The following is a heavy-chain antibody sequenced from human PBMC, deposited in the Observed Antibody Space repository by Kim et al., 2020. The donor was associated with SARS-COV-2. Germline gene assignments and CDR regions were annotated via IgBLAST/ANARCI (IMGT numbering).Heavy chain of an antibody. CDR2: IYYSGST. Sequence: SETLSLTCTVSGGSISSSSYYWGWIRQPPGKGLEWIGSIYYSGSTYYNPSLKSRVTISVDTSKNQFSLKLSSVTAADTAVYYCARGAETRAPPPYGMDVWGQGTTVTVSS. J-gene: IGHJ6*02. CDR3: ARGAETRAPPPYGMDV. V-gene: IGHV4-39*07. D-gene: IGHD3-16*01. CDR1: GGSISSSSYY.